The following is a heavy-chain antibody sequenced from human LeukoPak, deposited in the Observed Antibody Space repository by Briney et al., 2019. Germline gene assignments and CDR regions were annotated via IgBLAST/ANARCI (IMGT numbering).Heavy chain of an antibody. D-gene: IGHD6-13*01. CDR2: LHGDGIST. J-gene: IGHJ4*02. CDR1: GFTLSSYW. Sequence: GGSQRLSCAASGFTLSSYWMHWVRQAPGKGLVWVSRLHGDGISTNYADSVKGRFTISRDNAKNTLYLQMNNLRAEDTAVYYCARVGGKSIAAAEFDYWGQGTLVTVS. V-gene: IGHV3-74*01. CDR3: ARVGGKSIAAAEFDY.